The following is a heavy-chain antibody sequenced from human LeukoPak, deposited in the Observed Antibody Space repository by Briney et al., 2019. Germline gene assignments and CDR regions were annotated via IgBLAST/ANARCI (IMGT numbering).Heavy chain of an antibody. V-gene: IGHV3-23*01. Sequence: GGSLRPSCAASGFSFTSYAMTWVRQAPGKGLEWVSAISGSGGSTYYADSVKGRFTISRDNSKNTLYLQMNSLRAEDTAVYYCAKNADTAMDKYFDYRGQGTLVTVSS. CDR3: AKNADTAMDKYFDY. J-gene: IGHJ4*02. CDR1: GFSFTSYA. D-gene: IGHD5-18*01. CDR2: ISGSGGST.